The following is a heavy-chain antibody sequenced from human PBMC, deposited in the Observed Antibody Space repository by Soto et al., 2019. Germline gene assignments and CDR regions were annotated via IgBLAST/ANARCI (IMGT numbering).Heavy chain of an antibody. V-gene: IGHV3-15*01. CDR2: IKSKTDGGTT. CDR3: TTVRAVVVAATTIYYYYYMDV. CDR1: GFTFSNAW. J-gene: IGHJ6*03. Sequence: GGSLRLSCVASGFTFSNAWMSWVRQAPGKGLEWVGRIKSKTDGGTTDYAAPVKGRFTISRDDSKNTLYLQMNSLKTEDTAVYYCTTVRAVVVAATTIYYYYYMDVWGKGTTVTVSS. D-gene: IGHD2-15*01.